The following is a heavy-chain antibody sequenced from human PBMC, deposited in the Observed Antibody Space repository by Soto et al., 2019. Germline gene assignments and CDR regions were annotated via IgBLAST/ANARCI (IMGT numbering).Heavy chain of an antibody. CDR1: GGSISSSSYY. CDR2: IYYSGST. CDR3: ARQAVPYYDFWSGYWGRDFDY. D-gene: IGHD3-3*01. Sequence: QLQLQESGPGLVKPSETLSLTCTVSGGSISSSSYYWGWIRQPPGEGLEWIGSIYYSGSTYYNPSLKSRVTISVDTSKNQFSLKLSSVTAADTAVYYCARQAVPYYDFWSGYWGRDFDYWGQGTLVTVSS. J-gene: IGHJ4*02. V-gene: IGHV4-39*01.